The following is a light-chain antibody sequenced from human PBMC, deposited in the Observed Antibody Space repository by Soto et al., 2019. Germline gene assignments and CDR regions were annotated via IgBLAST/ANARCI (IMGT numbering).Light chain of an antibody. CDR1: SSDVGGYNY. Sequence: QSALTQPPSASGPPGQSVTISCTGTSSDVGGYNYVSWYQQYPGRAPTLMIYEVTKRPSGVPDRFSGSKSGNTASLTVSGLQAEDEADYYCSSYAASNNFYFVFGGGTKLTVL. CDR2: EVT. J-gene: IGLJ3*02. CDR3: SSYAASNNFYFV. V-gene: IGLV2-8*01.